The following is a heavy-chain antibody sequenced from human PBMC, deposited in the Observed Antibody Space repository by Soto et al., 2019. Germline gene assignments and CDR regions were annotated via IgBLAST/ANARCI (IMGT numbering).Heavy chain of an antibody. V-gene: IGHV4-59*01. CDR1: GDSISSFY. CDR2: IYSSGTT. D-gene: IGHD1-26*01. CDR3: ARYGSHYYYYKMDV. Sequence: QVQLQESGPRLVKPSETLSLTCTVSGDSISSFYWTWIRQPPGKGLEWIGYIYSSGTTTYNPSLKSRVTISVDTSKNQFSLKLNSVTAEDTAVYYCARYGSHYYYYKMDVWGQGTTVTVSS. J-gene: IGHJ6*02.